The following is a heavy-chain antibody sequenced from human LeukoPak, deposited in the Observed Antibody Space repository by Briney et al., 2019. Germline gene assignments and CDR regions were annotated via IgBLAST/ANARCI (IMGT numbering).Heavy chain of an antibody. V-gene: IGHV4-59*01. CDR2: IYYSGST. Sequence: SETLSLTCTVSGGSISRYYWSWIRQPPGKGLEWIGYIYYSGSTNYNPSLKSRVTITVDTSKNQFSLKLSSVTAADTAVYYCARGPHSRDGYNFDYWGQGTLVTVSS. J-gene: IGHJ4*02. CDR1: GGSISRYY. D-gene: IGHD5-24*01. CDR3: ARGPHSRDGYNFDY.